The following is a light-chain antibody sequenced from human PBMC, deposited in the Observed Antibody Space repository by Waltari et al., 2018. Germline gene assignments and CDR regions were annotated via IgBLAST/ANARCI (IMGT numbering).Light chain of an antibody. V-gene: IGKV3-15*01. CDR2: DAS. Sequence: EIEMTQSPATLSVSPGERATVSCRASQSVGNKLAWYQQKPGQAPRLLFYDASTRATGIPVRVSGSGSGTEFTLTISSLQSEDFAVYYCQQSNNWPYTFGQGTKLEIK. CDR3: QQSNNWPYT. J-gene: IGKJ2*01. CDR1: QSVGNK.